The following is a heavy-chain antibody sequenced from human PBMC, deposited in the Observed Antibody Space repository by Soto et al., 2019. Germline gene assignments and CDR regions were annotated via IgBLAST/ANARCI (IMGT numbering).Heavy chain of an antibody. J-gene: IGHJ4*02. V-gene: IGHV4-34*01. D-gene: IGHD6-19*01. Sequence: SETLSLTCAVYGGYFIGYIWTWIRQTPGKGLQWIGQINHSGSAYYNPSLKSRVTISVHTSNSQFSLELSSVTAADTAVYYCARGLITGSHYSGGWYYFDSWGQGTQVTVSS. CDR3: ARGLITGSHYSGGWYYFDS. CDR1: GGYFIGYI. CDR2: INHSGSA.